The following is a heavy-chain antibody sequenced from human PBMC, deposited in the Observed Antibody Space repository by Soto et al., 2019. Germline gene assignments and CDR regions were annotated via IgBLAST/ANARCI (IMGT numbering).Heavy chain of an antibody. CDR2: IDPSDSYT. CDR1: GYSFTSYW. J-gene: IGHJ5*02. CDR3: ARQNKHFWSGHNWFDP. D-gene: IGHD3-3*02. V-gene: IGHV5-10-1*03. Sequence: EVQLVQSGAEVKKPGESLRISCKGSGYSFTSYWISWVRQMPGKGLEWMGRIDPSDSYTNYSPSFQGHVTISADKSISTAYLQWSSLKASDTAMYYCARQNKHFWSGHNWFDPWGQGTLVTVSS.